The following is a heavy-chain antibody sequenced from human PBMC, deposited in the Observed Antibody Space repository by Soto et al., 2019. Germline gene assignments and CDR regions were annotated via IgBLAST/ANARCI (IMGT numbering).Heavy chain of an antibody. D-gene: IGHD4-17*01. CDR3: AKEEWTGYGDYEYYYGMDV. V-gene: IGHV1-46*01. Sequence: ASVKVSCKASGYTFTKYYMHWVRQAPGQGLEWMGIINPSGGSTSYAQKFQGRVTMTRDTSTSTVYMELSSLRSEDTAVYYCAKEEWTGYGDYEYYYGMDVWGQGTTVTVYS. CDR2: INPSGGST. CDR1: GYTFTKYY. J-gene: IGHJ6*02.